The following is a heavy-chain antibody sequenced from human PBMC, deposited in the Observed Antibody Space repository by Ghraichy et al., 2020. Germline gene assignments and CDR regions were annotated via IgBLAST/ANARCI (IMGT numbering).Heavy chain of an antibody. J-gene: IGHJ6*02. V-gene: IGHV3-7*03. CDR3: ASYLALAVTGTFKEPEGIRKNYGMEV. Sequence: GGSLRLSCAASGFTFSSYWMSWVRQAPGKGLEWVAHIKQDGSEKYYVDSVKGRFTISRDNAKNSLYLQMNSLRAEDTAVYYCASYLALAVTGTFKEPEGIRKNYGMEVWGQGTTVTVSS. CDR2: IKQDGSEK. CDR1: GFTFSSYW. D-gene: IGHD6-19*01.